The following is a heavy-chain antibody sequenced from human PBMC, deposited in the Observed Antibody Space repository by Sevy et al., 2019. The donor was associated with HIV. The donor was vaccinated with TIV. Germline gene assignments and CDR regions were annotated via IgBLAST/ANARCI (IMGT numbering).Heavy chain of an antibody. CDR3: AKGWGIAAAGSGDAFDI. Sequence: GSLRLSCAASGFTFSSYAMSWVRQAPGKGLEWVSAISGSGGSTYYADSVKGRFTISRDNSKNTLYLQMNSLSAEDTAVYYCAKGWGIAAAGSGDAFDIWGQGTMVTVSS. CDR1: GFTFSSYA. J-gene: IGHJ3*02. D-gene: IGHD6-13*01. V-gene: IGHV3-23*01. CDR2: ISGSGGST.